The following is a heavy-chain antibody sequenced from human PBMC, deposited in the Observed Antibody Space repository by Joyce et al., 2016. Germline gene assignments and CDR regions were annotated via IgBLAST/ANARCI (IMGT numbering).Heavy chain of an antibody. Sequence: QITLKESGPTLVKPTQTLTLTCTFSGFSLNTDGVGVGWIRQPPGEALEWLALIYWSDDKRYSPSLKSRLTIAKYTSKNQVVLTMTNMDPVDTATYYCAHSVRPYYYDSTAYWSYFDFWGQGTLVTVSS. V-gene: IGHV2-5*01. CDR1: GFSLNTDGVG. D-gene: IGHD3-22*01. J-gene: IGHJ4*02. CDR3: AHSVRPYYYDSTAYWSYFDF. CDR2: IYWSDDK.